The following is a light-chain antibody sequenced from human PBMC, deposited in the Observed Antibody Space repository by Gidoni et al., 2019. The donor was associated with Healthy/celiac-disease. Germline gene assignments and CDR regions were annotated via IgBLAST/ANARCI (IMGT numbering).Light chain of an antibody. Sequence: DIQMTHSPSPLSASVGDRVTITCRSSHGNSNYLAWYQQQPGKVTKLLIYAASALQSGIPVRFRCSGTGTELTLTISSRQPEDDAIYYYQKYNSATRTFGQGTKLEIK. CDR2: AAS. CDR3: QKYNSATRT. J-gene: IGKJ2*01. CDR1: HGNSNY. V-gene: IGKV1-27*01.